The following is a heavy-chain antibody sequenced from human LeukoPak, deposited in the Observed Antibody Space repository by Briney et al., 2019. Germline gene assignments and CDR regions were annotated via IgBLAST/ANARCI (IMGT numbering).Heavy chain of an antibody. J-gene: IGHJ4*02. V-gene: IGHV3-48*01. D-gene: IGHD3-3*01. CDR1: GFTFSSYS. CDR3: ARDMTKFAWRGSPFGY. CDR2: ISSSSTI. Sequence: GGSLRLSCAASGFTFSSYSMNWVRQAPGKGLEWVSYISSSSTIYYADSVKGRFTISRDNAKNSLYLQMNSLRAEDTAVYYCARDMTKFAWRGSPFGYWGQGTLVTVSS.